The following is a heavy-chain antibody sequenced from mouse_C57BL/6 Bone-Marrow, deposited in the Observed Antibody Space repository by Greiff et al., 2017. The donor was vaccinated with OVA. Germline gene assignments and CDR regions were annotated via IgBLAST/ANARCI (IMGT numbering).Heavy chain of an antibody. V-gene: IGHV14-3*01. CDR3: APYDSYDWYFDV. D-gene: IGHD1-1*01. CDR1: GFNIKNTY. CDR2: IDPANGNT. Sequence: VQLQQSVAELVRPGASVKLSCTASGFNIKNTYMHWVKQRPEQGLEWIGRIDPANGNTKYAPKFQGKATITADTSTNTAYLQLSSLTSKDTANYYSAPYDSYDWYFDVWGTGTTVTVSS. J-gene: IGHJ1*03.